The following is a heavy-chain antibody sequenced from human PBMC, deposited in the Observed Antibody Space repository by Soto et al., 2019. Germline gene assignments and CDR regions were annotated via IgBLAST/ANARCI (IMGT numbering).Heavy chain of an antibody. Sequence: GGSLRLSCAASGFTFSGYGMNWVRQAPGKGLGWVSSMSSGSSYIYYAHSGKGRFTISRDNAKNSLYLQMNSLRAEDTAVYYCARDLDNSVCFDYWGQGTLVTVSS. CDR1: GFTFSGYG. CDR2: MSSGSSYI. D-gene: IGHD1-20*01. CDR3: ARDLDNSVCFDY. J-gene: IGHJ4*02. V-gene: IGHV3-21*01.